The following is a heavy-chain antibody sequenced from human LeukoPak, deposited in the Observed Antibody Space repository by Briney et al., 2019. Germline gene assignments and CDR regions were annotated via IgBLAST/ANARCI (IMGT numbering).Heavy chain of an antibody. D-gene: IGHD6-13*01. V-gene: IGHV4-34*01. CDR2: INHSGST. CDR3: ARVDSIAAAGVFDY. CDR1: GGSFSGFY. Sequence: SETLSLTCAVYGGSFSGFYWSWIRQPPGKGLEWIGEINHSGSTNYNPSLKSRVTISVDTSKNQFSLKLSSVTAADTAVYYCARVDSIAAAGVFDYWGQGTLVTVSS. J-gene: IGHJ4*02.